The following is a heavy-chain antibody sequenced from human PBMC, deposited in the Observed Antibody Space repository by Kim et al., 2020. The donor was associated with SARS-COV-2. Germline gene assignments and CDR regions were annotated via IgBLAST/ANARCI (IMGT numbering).Heavy chain of an antibody. V-gene: IGHV1-69*13. J-gene: IGHJ6*03. D-gene: IGHD3-10*01. Sequence: SVKVSCKASGGTFSSYAISWVRQAPGQGLEWMGGIIPIFGTANYAQKFQGRVTITADESTSTAYMELSSLRSEDTAVYYCARVITPDNYYYYYMDVWGKGTTVTVSS. CDR1: GGTFSSYA. CDR3: ARVITPDNYYYYYMDV. CDR2: IIPIFGTA.